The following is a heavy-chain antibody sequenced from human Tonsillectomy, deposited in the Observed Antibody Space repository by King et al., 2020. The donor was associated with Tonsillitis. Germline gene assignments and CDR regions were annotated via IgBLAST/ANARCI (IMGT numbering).Heavy chain of an antibody. CDR3: ARGSYSPMIVAPAVD. Sequence: QLQESGPGLVKPSQTLSLTCTVSGASISSGNYFWSWIRQPAGKGLEWIGRIYITESTNYNPSLKSRVTISVDTSKNQVSLKLSSVTAADTAVYYCARGSYSPMIVAPAVDWGQGTLVTVSS. CDR1: GASISSGNYF. J-gene: IGHJ4*02. D-gene: IGHD3-22*01. CDR2: IYITEST. V-gene: IGHV4-61*02.